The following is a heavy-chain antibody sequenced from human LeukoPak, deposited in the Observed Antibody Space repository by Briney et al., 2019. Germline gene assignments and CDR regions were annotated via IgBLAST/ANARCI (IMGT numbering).Heavy chain of an antibody. CDR3: AKAGCTNIVCYLNS. CDR1: GFAFSTYA. D-gene: IGHD2-8*01. Sequence: GGSLRLSCAASGFAFSTYAMSWVRQAPGKGLEWVSGIIGSGGSTYYADSVKGRFTISRDNSNNTLYLQMNSLRAEDTAIYYCAKAGCTNIVCYLNSWGQGTLVTVSS. V-gene: IGHV3-23*01. CDR2: IIGSGGST. J-gene: IGHJ4*02.